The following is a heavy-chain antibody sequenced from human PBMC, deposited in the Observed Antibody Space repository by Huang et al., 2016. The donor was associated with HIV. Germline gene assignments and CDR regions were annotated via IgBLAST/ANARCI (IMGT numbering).Heavy chain of an antibody. CDR1: GFTFSTYG. Sequence: VQPGRSLRLSCAASGFTFSTYGVHWVRQAPGKGLEWVAAISYDVSYQYYSDAVKGRFTIYRDDSQNTLYLQMSSLRAEDTAVYFCAKDREDSAYQLDYWGQGTRVTVSS. D-gene: IGHD5-12*01. V-gene: IGHV3-30*18. CDR2: ISYDVSYQ. J-gene: IGHJ4*02. CDR3: AKDREDSAYQLDY.